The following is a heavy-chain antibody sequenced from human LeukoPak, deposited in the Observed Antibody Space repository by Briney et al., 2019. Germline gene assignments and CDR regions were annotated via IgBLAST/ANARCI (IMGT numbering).Heavy chain of an antibody. CDR1: GFTFSNSA. Sequence: GGSLRLSCAASGFTFSNSAMSWVRQAPGKGLEWVSTLSGSGITTYYADSVKGRFTISRDNSKNTLYLQMNRLRAEDTAVYYCAKGIYSSGWSYFDYWGHGTLVTVSS. CDR2: LSGSGITT. J-gene: IGHJ4*01. D-gene: IGHD6-19*01. CDR3: AKGIYSSGWSYFDY. V-gene: IGHV3-23*01.